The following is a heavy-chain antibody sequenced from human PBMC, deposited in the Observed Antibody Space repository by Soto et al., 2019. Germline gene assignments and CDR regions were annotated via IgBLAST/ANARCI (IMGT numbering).Heavy chain of an antibody. D-gene: IGHD6-13*01. J-gene: IGHJ4*02. Sequence: SETLSLTCTVSGGSISRYYWSWIRQPPGKGLEWIGYIDYSGTTNYNPSLKSRVTISVQTSKNQFSLKLSSVTAADTAVYYCARSWWQQLFTPFDYWGQGTLVTVSS. CDR3: ARSWWQQLFTPFDY. CDR2: IDYSGTT. V-gene: IGHV4-59*08. CDR1: GGSISRYY.